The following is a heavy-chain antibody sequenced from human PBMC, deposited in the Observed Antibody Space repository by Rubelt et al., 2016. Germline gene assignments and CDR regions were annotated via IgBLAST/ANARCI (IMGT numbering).Heavy chain of an antibody. V-gene: IGHV1-46*01. D-gene: IGHD3-22*01. J-gene: IGHJ4*02. CDR2: INPSGGST. Sequence: GASVKVSCKASGYTFTSYYMHWVRQAPGQGLEWMGIINPSGGSTSYAQKFQGRVTMTRDTSTSTVYMELSSLRSEDTAVYYCAAVPYYYDSSGYSSGYWGQGTLVTVSS. CDR3: AAVPYYYDSSGYSSGY. CDR1: GYTFTSYY.